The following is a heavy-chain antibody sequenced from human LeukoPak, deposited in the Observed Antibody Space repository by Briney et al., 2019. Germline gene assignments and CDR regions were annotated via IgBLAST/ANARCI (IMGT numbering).Heavy chain of an antibody. CDR1: GYTFNNYG. J-gene: IGHJ5*02. V-gene: IGHV1-18*01. CDR2: ISAYNGKT. CDR3: ARVPVARDWFDP. Sequence: ASVKVSCKASGYTFNNYGISWVRQAPGQGLEWMGWISAYNGKTIYAQKVQGRVTMTTDTSTSTAYMEVRSLGFDDTAVYYCARVPVARDWFDPWGQGTLVTVSS. D-gene: IGHD1-14*01.